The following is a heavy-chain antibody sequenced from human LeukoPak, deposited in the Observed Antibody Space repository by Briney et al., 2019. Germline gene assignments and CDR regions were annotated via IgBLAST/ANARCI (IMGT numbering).Heavy chain of an antibody. CDR1: GFTFSSYA. J-gene: IGHJ3*02. CDR3: ATHCGGDCHRAFDI. V-gene: IGHV3-21*01. CDR2: ISSSSSYI. Sequence: GGSLRLSCAASGFTFSSYAMSWVRQAPGKGLEWVSSISSSSSYIYYADSVKSRFTISRDNAKNSLYLQMNTLRAEDTAVYYCATHCGGDCHRAFDIWGQGTMVTVSS. D-gene: IGHD2-21*02.